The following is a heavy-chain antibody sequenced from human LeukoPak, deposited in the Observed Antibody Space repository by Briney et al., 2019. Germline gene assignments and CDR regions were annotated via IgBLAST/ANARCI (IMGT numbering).Heavy chain of an antibody. CDR2: INHSGST. J-gene: IGHJ3*02. D-gene: IGHD6-6*01. CDR1: GGSFSGYH. CDR3: ARGRTFGGIAARRFIHAFDI. V-gene: IGHV4-34*01. Sequence: PSETLSLTCAVYGGSFSGYHWSWIRQPPGKGLEWIGEINHSGSTNYNPSLKSRVTISVDTSKNQFSLKLSSVTAADTAVYYCARGRTFGGIAARRFIHAFDIWGQGTMVTVSS.